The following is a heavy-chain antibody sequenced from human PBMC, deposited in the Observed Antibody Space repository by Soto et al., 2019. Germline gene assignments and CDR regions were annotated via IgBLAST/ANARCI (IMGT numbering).Heavy chain of an antibody. Sequence: SETLSLTCTVSGGSISTRSSYWGWIRQPPGKGLEWIGSIYYIGNTYYNPSLKSQVAISIDTSKNQFSLNLNSVTTADTAVYYCARGMTPLPIYYFDYWGQGTLVTVSS. V-gene: IGHV4-39*01. CDR3: ARGMTPLPIYYFDY. D-gene: IGHD2-15*01. CDR1: GGSISTRSSY. CDR2: IYYIGNT. J-gene: IGHJ4*02.